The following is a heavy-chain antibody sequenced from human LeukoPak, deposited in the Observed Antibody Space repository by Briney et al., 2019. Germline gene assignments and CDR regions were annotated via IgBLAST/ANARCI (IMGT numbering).Heavy chain of an antibody. Sequence: PGGSLRLSYAASGFTFSSYSMNWVRQAPGKGLEWVSAISSSSSYIYYADSVKGRFTISRDNAKNSLYLQMNSLRAEDTAVYYCARDLWEYCSGGSCSYFDYWGQGTLVTVSS. CDR2: ISSSSSYI. V-gene: IGHV3-21*01. CDR3: ARDLWEYCSGGSCSYFDY. D-gene: IGHD2-15*01. J-gene: IGHJ4*02. CDR1: GFTFSSYS.